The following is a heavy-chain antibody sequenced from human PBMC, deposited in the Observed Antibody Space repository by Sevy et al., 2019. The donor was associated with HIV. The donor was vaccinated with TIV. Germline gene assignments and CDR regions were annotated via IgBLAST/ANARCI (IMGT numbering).Heavy chain of an antibody. D-gene: IGHD2-15*01. CDR3: AKDLKQFWPQDSYYGMDV. Sequence: GGSLRLSCAASGFNFNNYGMNWVRQTPGKGLEWVAVISYDSTYKFFTDSVKGRFSISRDNSKNTVDLQLNSLRPEDTAVYCCAKDLKQFWPQDSYYGMDVWGLGTTVTVSS. CDR2: ISYDSTYK. CDR1: GFNFNNYG. J-gene: IGHJ6*02. V-gene: IGHV3-30*18.